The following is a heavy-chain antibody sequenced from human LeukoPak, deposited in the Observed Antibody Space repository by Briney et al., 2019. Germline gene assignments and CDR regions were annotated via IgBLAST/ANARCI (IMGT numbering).Heavy chain of an antibody. V-gene: IGHV1-8*03. Sequence: GTSVKVSCKASGYTFTSYDINWVRQATGQGLEWMGWMNPNSGNTAYAQMFQGTVTFTRNTSISTAYMELSSLRSEDTAVYCCARSTPIAEDYYFYHMDVWGTGTTVTVSS. CDR1: GYTFTSYD. D-gene: IGHD6-13*01. J-gene: IGHJ6*03. CDR3: ARSTPIAEDYYFYHMDV. CDR2: MNPNSGNT.